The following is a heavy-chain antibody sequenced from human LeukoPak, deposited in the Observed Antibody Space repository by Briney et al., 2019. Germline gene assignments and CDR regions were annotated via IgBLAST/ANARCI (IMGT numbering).Heavy chain of an antibody. D-gene: IGHD6-19*01. CDR1: GFTFTSYA. CDR3: ARATHPVAGRGFDP. J-gene: IGHJ5*02. V-gene: IGHV1-3*01. CDR2: INAGNGNT. Sequence: GASVKVSCKDSGFTFTSYAMHWVRQAPGHRLDWMGWINAGNGNTRYSQKFQGRVTITRDTSASTAYMELSSLRSEDTAVYYCARATHPVAGRGFDPWGQGTLVTVSS.